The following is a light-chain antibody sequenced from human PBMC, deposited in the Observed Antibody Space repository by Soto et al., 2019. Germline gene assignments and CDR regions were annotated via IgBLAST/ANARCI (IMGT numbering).Light chain of an antibody. CDR2: AAS. CDR1: QGISSW. V-gene: IGKV1-12*01. J-gene: IGKJ2*01. Sequence: DLQMNPAPSSVSASVGDRVTITFRASQGISSWLAWYQHKPGKAPKLLSYAASSLKSGVPSRCSGSGSGTDFTLTLSSLQPEDCATYDCQQANSFPYPVGQGTKVDIK. CDR3: QQANSFPYP.